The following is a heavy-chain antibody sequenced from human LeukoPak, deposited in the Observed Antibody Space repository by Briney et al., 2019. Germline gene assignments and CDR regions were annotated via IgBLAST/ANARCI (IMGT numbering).Heavy chain of an antibody. CDR1: GFTFSTYS. D-gene: IGHD3-22*01. Sequence: GGSLRLSCAASGFTFSTYSMNWVRQAPGKGLEWVSSISSRSSYIYYADSVKGRFTISRDNAESSLYLQMNSLRAEDTAVYYRARDRLLGPTMIGSGHDYWGQGTLVTVSS. CDR3: ARDRLLGPTMIGSGHDY. CDR2: ISSRSSYI. J-gene: IGHJ4*02. V-gene: IGHV3-21*01.